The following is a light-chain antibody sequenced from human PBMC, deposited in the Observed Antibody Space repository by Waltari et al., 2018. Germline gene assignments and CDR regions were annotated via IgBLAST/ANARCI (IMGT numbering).Light chain of an antibody. Sequence: QSALTQPASVSGSPGQSLPISCTGTSSDVGSNNLVSWYQQHPGKAPKLMIYEGSKRPSGVSNRFSGSKSGNTASLTISGLQAEDEADYYCCSYAGSSTYVFGTGTKVTVL. CDR3: CSYAGSSTYV. J-gene: IGLJ1*01. CDR2: EGS. V-gene: IGLV2-23*01. CDR1: SSDVGSNNL.